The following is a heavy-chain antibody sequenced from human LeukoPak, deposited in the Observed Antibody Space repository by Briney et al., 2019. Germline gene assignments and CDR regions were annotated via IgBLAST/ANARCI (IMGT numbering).Heavy chain of an antibody. CDR3: ARDVAGALDF. CDR2: IRGDAGDK. Sequence: GGSLRLSCAATGFTFSRYWMAWVRQAPGKGLEWVANIRGDAGDKGYADSVKGRFTISRDNGKNSLYLQMNSLTGEDTAVYYCARDVAGALDFWGQGTLLIVSS. CDR1: GFTFSRYW. D-gene: IGHD6-19*01. V-gene: IGHV3-7*01. J-gene: IGHJ4*02.